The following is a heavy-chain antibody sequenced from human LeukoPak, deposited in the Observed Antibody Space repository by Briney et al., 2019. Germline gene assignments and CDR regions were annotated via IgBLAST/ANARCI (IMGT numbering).Heavy chain of an antibody. V-gene: IGHV3-48*01. CDR1: GFRFSSYD. J-gene: IGHJ5*01. D-gene: IGHD5-18*01. Sequence: GGSLRLSYVGSGFRFSSYDMNWVRQAPGRGVEWLSYLTRTSSATWYADSVKGRFTIFRDNAKSSLYLQMNSLRVEDTAVYYCATGGSEYRSDWFDYWGQGTLVNVAS. CDR3: ATGGSEYRSDWFDY. CDR2: LTRTSSAT.